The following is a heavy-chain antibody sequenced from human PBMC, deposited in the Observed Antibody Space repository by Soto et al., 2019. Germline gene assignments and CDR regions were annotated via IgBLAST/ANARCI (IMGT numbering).Heavy chain of an antibody. D-gene: IGHD2-21*02. V-gene: IGHV4-39*01. CDR3: ATFVLPASRHTDFAF. CDR1: GGSISTSNYY. Sequence: SSETLSLTCTVSGGSISTSNYYWGWVRQPPGKGLDWIGNIYYSGTTYYNPSLKSRVTISVDTSKNQFSLKLNSVTAADTAVYFCATFVLPASRHTDFAFWGPGPLVT. CDR2: IYYSGTT. J-gene: IGHJ4*02.